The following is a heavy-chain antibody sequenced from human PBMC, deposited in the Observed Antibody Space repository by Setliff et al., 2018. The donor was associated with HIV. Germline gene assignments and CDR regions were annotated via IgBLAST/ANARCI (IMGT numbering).Heavy chain of an antibody. CDR1: GDSISSYY. D-gene: IGHD3-10*01. V-gene: IGHV4-4*08. J-gene: IGHJ6*03. CDR3: ARDRRGYYYGSGSCYMDV. Sequence: PSETLSLTCTVSGDSISSYYWSWIRQPPGKGLEWIGYIYTSGITDYNPSLKSRVTISGDTSKNQFSLELSSVTAADTAVYYCARDRRGYYYGSGSCYMDVWGTGTTVTVSS. CDR2: IYTSGIT.